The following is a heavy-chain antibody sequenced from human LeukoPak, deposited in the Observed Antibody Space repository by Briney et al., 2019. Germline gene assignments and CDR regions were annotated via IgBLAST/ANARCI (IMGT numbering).Heavy chain of an antibody. J-gene: IGHJ4*02. CDR2: MYYSGST. CDR1: GGSISRYY. D-gene: IGHD6-13*01. V-gene: IGHV4-59*01. CDR3: ARGFSSWPYYFDY. Sequence: SETLSLTCSVSGGSISRYYWNWIRQPPGKGLEWIGYMYYSGSTNYNPSLKSRVTISIDTSKNQFSLKPSSVTAADTAVYYCARGFSSWPYYFDYWGQGTLVTVSS.